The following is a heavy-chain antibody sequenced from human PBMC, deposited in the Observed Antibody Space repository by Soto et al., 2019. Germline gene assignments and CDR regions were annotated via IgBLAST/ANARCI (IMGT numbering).Heavy chain of an antibody. CDR3: AKDLRRYFVHWNENY. Sequence: EVQLLESGGGLVQPGGSLRLSCAASGFTFSSYAMTWVRQAPGKGLEWVSAISGSGGSTYYADSVKGRFTISRDNSKNTLYLQMNSLRAEDTAVYYCAKDLRRYFVHWNENYWGQGTLVTVSS. CDR1: GFTFSSYA. J-gene: IGHJ4*02. D-gene: IGHD3-9*01. V-gene: IGHV3-23*01. CDR2: ISGSGGST.